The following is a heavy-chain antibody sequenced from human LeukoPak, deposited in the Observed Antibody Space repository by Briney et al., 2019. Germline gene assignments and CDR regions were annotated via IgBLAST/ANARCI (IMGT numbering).Heavy chain of an antibody. V-gene: IGHV3-23*01. D-gene: IGHD3-22*01. CDR2: ISGSGGST. CDR1: GFTVSSNY. J-gene: IGHJ4*02. Sequence: GGSLRLSCAASGFTVSSNYMSWVRQAPGKGLEWVSAISGSGGSTYYADSVKGRFTISRDNSKNTLYLQMNSLRAEDTAVYYCAKADDSSGYYISLFDYWGQGTLVTVSS. CDR3: AKADDSSGYYISLFDY.